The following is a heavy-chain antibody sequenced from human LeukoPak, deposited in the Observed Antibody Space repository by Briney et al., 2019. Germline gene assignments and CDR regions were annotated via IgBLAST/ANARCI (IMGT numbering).Heavy chain of an antibody. CDR1: GGSISSYY. CDR3: ARDSRGPSFYDSSGYYPTAHTF. V-gene: IGHV4-4*07. D-gene: IGHD3-22*01. Sequence: SETLSLTCTVSGGSISSYYWRSIRQHAGKRLEWIGRIYTIGSTNYNPSLKSRVTMSVDTSKNQFSLKLSSVTAADTAVYCCARDSRGPSFYDSSGYYPTAHTFWGQGTLVTVSS. J-gene: IGHJ4*02. CDR2: IYTIGST.